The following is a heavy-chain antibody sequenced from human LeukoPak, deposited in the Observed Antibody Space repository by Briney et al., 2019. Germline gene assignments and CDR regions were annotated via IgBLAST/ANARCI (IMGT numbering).Heavy chain of an antibody. V-gene: IGHV4-59*01. CDR3: AREELEQPGGFGY. D-gene: IGHD2-15*01. Sequence: ASETLSLTXTVSGGSISSYYWSWIRQPPGKGLEWIGYIYYSGSTNYNPSLKSRVTISVDTSKNQFSLKLSSVTAADTAVYYCAREELEQPGGFGYWGQGTLVTVSS. CDR2: IYYSGST. CDR1: GGSISSYY. J-gene: IGHJ4*02.